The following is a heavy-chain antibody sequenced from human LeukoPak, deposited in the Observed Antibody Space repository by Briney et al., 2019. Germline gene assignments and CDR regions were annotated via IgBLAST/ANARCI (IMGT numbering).Heavy chain of an antibody. CDR3: ILGGKLDY. CDR2: IYHTGST. Sequence: SETLSLTCTASGCSISRSNYYRGWIRPPPGGGLEWSGCIYHTGSTHYNPSLKSRLTISVDTSRTQLSLRLSSATAADTALYYCILGGKLDYWGQGILVTVSS. V-gene: IGHV4-39*01. CDR1: GCSISRSNYY. D-gene: IGHD3-10*01. J-gene: IGHJ4*02.